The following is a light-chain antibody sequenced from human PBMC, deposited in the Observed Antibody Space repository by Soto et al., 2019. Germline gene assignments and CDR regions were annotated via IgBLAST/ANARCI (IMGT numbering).Light chain of an antibody. CDR1: RSVSSY. CDR3: QQRTTRPPIT. J-gene: IGKJ5*01. V-gene: IGKV3-11*01. Sequence: EIVLTQSPATLSLSPGERATLSCRASRSVSSYLAWYQQRPGQAPRLLIFDTSNRATDIPARFSGSGSGTDFTLNISGLEPEDFAVYYCQQRTTRPPITFGQGTRLEIK. CDR2: DTS.